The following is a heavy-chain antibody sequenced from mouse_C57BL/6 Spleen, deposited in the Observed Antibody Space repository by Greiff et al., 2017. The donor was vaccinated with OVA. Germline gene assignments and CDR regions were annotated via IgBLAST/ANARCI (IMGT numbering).Heavy chain of an antibody. CDR2: IYPGDGDT. J-gene: IGHJ4*01. CDR3: ARGDYDYDNAMDY. Sequence: QVQLQQSGAELVKPGASVKISCKASGYAFSSYWMNWVKQRPGKGLEWIGQIYPGDGDTNYNGKFKGKATLTADKSSSTAYMLLSSLTSEDSAVDYCARGDYDYDNAMDYWGQGTSVTVSS. CDR1: GYAFSSYW. V-gene: IGHV1-80*01. D-gene: IGHD2-4*01.